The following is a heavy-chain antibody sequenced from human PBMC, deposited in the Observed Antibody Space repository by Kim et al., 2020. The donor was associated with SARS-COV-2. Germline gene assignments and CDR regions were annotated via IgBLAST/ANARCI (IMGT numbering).Heavy chain of an antibody. Sequence: GGSLRLSCAASGFTFSNAWMSWVRQAPGKGLEWVGRIKSKTDGGTTDYAAPVKGRFTISRDDSKNTLYLQMNSLKTEDTAVYYCTTAFRYCSGGSCGRWFDPWGQGTLVTVSS. CDR1: GFTFSNAW. CDR2: IKSKTDGGTT. J-gene: IGHJ5*02. V-gene: IGHV3-15*01. CDR3: TTAFRYCSGGSCGRWFDP. D-gene: IGHD2-15*01.